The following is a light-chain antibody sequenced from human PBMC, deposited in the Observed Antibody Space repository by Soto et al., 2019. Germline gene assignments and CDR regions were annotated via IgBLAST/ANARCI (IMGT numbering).Light chain of an antibody. Sequence: DGRMTQSPSSLSASVGDRVTIACRASQPIGNNLNWYQQKPGEAPKALIFAPSSLRSGVPSRFSGSGYGTDYTLTINTLHPGDSVTYYSHQTNAVPLTFGQGTRL. CDR2: APS. CDR1: QPIGNN. J-gene: IGKJ5*01. V-gene: IGKV1-39*01. CDR3: HQTNAVPLT.